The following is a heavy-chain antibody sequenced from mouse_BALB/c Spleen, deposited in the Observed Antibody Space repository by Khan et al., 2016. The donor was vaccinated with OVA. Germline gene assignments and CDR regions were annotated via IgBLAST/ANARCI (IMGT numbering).Heavy chain of an antibody. CDR1: GYTFTSYV. D-gene: IGHD2-3*01. CDR2: IYPFNGDT. Sequence: EVQLQQSGPELVKPGASVKMSCKASGYTFTSYVMHWVKQKPGQGLEWIGYIYPFNGDTKYNEKFKDKATLTSDKSYRTSFLALSSLTSEDSEVYFCAPVGGYYVSFAYWGQGTLVTVSA. J-gene: IGHJ3*01. V-gene: IGHV1S136*01. CDR3: APVGGYYVSFAY.